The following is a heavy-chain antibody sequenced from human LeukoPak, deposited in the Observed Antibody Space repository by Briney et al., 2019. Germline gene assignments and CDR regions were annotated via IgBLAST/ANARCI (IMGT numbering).Heavy chain of an antibody. J-gene: IGHJ3*02. CDR2: ISSSSSTI. CDR1: GFTFSSYS. CDR3: TTDQLFSYDTTPSDAFDI. D-gene: IGHD3-22*01. V-gene: IGHV3-48*01. Sequence: PGGSLRLSCAASGFTFSSYSMNWVRQAPGKGLEWVSYISSSSSTIYYADSVKGRFTISRDNAKNSLYLQMNSLKIEDTAVYYCTTDQLFSYDTTPSDAFDIWGQGTMVTVSS.